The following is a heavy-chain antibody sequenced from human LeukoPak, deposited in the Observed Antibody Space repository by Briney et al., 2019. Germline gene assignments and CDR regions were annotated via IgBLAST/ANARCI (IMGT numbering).Heavy chain of an antibody. Sequence: ASVMVSCKASGYTFTSHDINWVRQAPGQGLEWMGWINTNTGNPTYAQGFTGRFVFSLDTSVSTAYLQISSLKAEDTAVYYCARGPTGYSSSWYGERADYWGQGTLVTVSS. D-gene: IGHD6-13*01. CDR3: ARGPTGYSSSWYGERADY. CDR1: GYTFTSHD. J-gene: IGHJ4*02. CDR2: INTNTGNP. V-gene: IGHV7-4-1*02.